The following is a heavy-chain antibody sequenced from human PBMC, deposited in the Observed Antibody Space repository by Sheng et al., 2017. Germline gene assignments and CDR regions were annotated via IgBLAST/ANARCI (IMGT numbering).Heavy chain of an antibody. V-gene: IGHV1-69*04. J-gene: IGHJ4*02. CDR3: ARESTYYDYVWGSYRPPSPSPYFDY. D-gene: IGHD3-16*02. CDR2: IIPILGIA. Sequence: QVQLVQSGAEVKKPGSSVKVSCKASGGTFSSYAISWVRQAPGQGLEWMGGIIPILGIANYAQKFQGRVTITADKSTSTAYMELSSLRSEDTAVYYCARESTYYDYVWGSYRPPSPSPYFDYWGQGTLVTVSS. CDR1: GGTFSSYA.